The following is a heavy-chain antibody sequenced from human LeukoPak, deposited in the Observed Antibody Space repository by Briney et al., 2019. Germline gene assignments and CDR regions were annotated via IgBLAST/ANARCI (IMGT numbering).Heavy chain of an antibody. CDR3: ARAGTAMVLDYFDY. D-gene: IGHD5-18*01. CDR2: IYYSGST. Sequence: SETLSLTCTASGGSISSYYWSWIRQPPGKGLEWIGYIYYSGSTNYNPSLKSRVTISVDTSKNQFSLKLSSVTAADTAVYYCARAGTAMVLDYFDYWGQGTLVTVSS. V-gene: IGHV4-59*01. J-gene: IGHJ4*02. CDR1: GGSISSYY.